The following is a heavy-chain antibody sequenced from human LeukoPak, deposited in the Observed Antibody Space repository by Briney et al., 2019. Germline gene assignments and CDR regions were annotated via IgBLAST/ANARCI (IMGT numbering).Heavy chain of an antibody. J-gene: IGHJ4*02. V-gene: IGHV4-34*01. CDR2: INHSGST. CDR1: GGSFSGYY. D-gene: IGHD3-10*01. Sequence: SETLSLTCAVYGGSFSGYYWSWIRQPPGKGLEWIGEINHSGSTNYNPSLKSRVTISIDTCNNQFSLKLSSVPAADTAVYYCARDGYYGSGSSHWGQGTLVTASS. CDR3: ARDGYYGSGSSH.